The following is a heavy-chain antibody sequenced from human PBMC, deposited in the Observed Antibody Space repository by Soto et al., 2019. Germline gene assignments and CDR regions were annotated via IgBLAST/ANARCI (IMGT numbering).Heavy chain of an antibody. D-gene: IGHD3-16*02. V-gene: IGHV4-61*01. CDR1: GGSVSSGSYY. Sequence: SETLSLTCTVSGGSVSSGSYYWSWIRQPPGKGLEWFGYIYYSGSTNYNPSLKSRVTISVDTSKNQFSLKLSSVTAADTAVYYCATQVASYDYVWGRHRYTLGSVDYWGQGTLVTVS. CDR3: ATQVASYDYVWGRHRYTLGSVDY. J-gene: IGHJ4*02. CDR2: IYYSGST.